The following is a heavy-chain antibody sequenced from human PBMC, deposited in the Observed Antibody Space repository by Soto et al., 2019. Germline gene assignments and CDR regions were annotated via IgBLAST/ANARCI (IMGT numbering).Heavy chain of an antibody. J-gene: IGHJ4*02. CDR2: IYYSGST. Sequence: SETLSLTCTVSGGSISSNYYYWSWHRQPPGKGLEWIGSIYYSGSTYYNPSLKSRVTISVDTSKNQFSLKLSSVTASDTAVFYCASRRVVATGITDYWGQGTLVTVSS. CDR1: GGSISSNYYY. CDR3: ASRRVVATGITDY. D-gene: IGHD2-21*02. V-gene: IGHV4-39*01.